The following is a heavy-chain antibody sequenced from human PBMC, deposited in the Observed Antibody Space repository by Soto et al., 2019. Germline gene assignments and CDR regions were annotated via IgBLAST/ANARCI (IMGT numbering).Heavy chain of an antibody. V-gene: IGHV3-21*01. Sequence: EGQLVESGGGLVKPGGSLRLSCAASGFAFQTYTMEWLRQPPGKGLEWVSSITISGNYIYYADSVKGRFTISRDNGRNSVYLQMNSLRAEDPAVYYCAKVGVLRSNFRWFDLWGQGNLVTVSS. CDR1: GFAFQTYT. CDR3: AKVGVLRSNFRWFDL. D-gene: IGHD2-8*01. J-gene: IGHJ5*02. CDR2: ITISGNYI.